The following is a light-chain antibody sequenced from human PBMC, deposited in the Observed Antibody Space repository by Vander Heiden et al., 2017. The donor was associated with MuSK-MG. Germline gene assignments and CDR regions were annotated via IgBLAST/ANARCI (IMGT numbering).Light chain of an antibody. CDR2: INN. CDR3: AAWDDSLNGWV. J-gene: IGLJ3*02. V-gene: IGLV1-44*01. Sequence: HSVLTQPPSASGTAGQRVHLSCSGSSSKIGSNTVNWCQKLPGTSPKLLIYINNQRPSGVPDRFSGSKSGTSASLAISGLQSEDEADYYCAAWDDSLNGWVFGGGTKLTVL. CDR1: SSKIGSNT.